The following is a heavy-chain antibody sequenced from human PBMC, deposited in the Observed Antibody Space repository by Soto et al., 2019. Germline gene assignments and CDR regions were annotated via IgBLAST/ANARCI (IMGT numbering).Heavy chain of an antibody. J-gene: IGHJ4*02. V-gene: IGHV3-30*18. D-gene: IGHD3-10*01. Sequence: GGSLRLSCAASGFTFSSYGMHWVRQAPGKGLEWVAVISYDGSNKYYADSVKGRFTISRDNSKNTLYLQMNSLRAEDTAVYYCAKEGQYYYGSGSYPIVCYFDYWGQGTLVTVSS. CDR1: GFTFSSYG. CDR3: AKEGQYYYGSGSYPIVCYFDY. CDR2: ISYDGSNK.